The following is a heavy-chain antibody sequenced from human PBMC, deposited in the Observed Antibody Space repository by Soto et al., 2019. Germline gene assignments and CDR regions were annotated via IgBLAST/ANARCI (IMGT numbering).Heavy chain of an antibody. D-gene: IGHD2-8*02. CDR3: TGEVASGY. J-gene: IGHJ4*02. CDR1: GFTFSSYG. V-gene: IGHV3-30*03. CDR2: ISYDGSSK. Sequence: GGSLRLSCAASGFTFSSYGMHWVRQAPGKGLEWVAVISYDGSSKYYADSVKGRFTISRDNSKNTLYLEMNSLRADDTAVYYCTGEVASGYWGQGTLVTVSS.